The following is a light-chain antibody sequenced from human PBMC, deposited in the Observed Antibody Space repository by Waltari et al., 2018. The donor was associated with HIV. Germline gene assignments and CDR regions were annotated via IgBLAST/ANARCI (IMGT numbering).Light chain of an antibody. CDR3: QQLHTFPLT. CDR1: QDISDF. J-gene: IGKJ4*01. Sequence: DIQLTQSPSFLSASVGDRVTVACLASQDISDFLAWYQQKQGIAPRLLIYDASTLYTGVPSRFRGSGSGTEFTLTISSLQPEDFASYYCQQLHTFPLTFGGGTKV. V-gene: IGKV1-9*01. CDR2: DAS.